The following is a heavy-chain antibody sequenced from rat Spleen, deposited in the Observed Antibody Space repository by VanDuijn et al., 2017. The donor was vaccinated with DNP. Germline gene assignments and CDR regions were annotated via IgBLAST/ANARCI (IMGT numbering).Heavy chain of an antibody. CDR2: LSYNGGTP. D-gene: IGHD1-11*01. V-gene: IGHV5-7*01. J-gene: IGHJ3*01. CDR3: ASTRGNYGGYSVADWFAY. CDR1: GFTFSDYY. Sequence: EVQLVESGGGLVQPGRSLKLSCAVSGFTFSDYYMAWVRQAPAKGLEWVATLSYNGGTPYYRDSVKGRFTISRDNAKRTLYLQMDSLRSEDTATYYCASTRGNYGGYSVADWFAYWGQGTLVTVSS.